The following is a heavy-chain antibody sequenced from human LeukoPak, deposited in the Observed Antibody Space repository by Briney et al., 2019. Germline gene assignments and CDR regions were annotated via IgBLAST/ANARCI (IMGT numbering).Heavy chain of an antibody. Sequence: ASVKVSCKASGYTFTTYGISWVRQAPGQGLEWMGWVSGNNGNTNYAQKLQGRVTMTTDTSTNTAYMELRSLRSDDTAVYYCARSDIVVVPAADYWGQGTLVTVSS. CDR2: VSGNNGNT. J-gene: IGHJ4*02. D-gene: IGHD2-2*01. CDR1: GYTFTTYG. CDR3: ARSDIVVVPAADY. V-gene: IGHV1-18*01.